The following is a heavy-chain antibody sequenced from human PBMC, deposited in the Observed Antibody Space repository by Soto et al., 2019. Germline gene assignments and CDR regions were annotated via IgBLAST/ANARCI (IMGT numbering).Heavy chain of an antibody. Sequence: VGSLRLSCAASGFTFNSYSMHWVRQAPGKGLEWVAAMSFDGNSKYFADSVKGRFTISRDNSKNTLFLQMNSLRAEDTAVYYCAKERVNTTAFDYWGKGDLVTVSS. D-gene: IGHD4-17*01. CDR3: AKERVNTTAFDY. CDR1: GFTFNSYS. CDR2: MSFDGNSK. V-gene: IGHV3-30-3*01. J-gene: IGHJ4*02.